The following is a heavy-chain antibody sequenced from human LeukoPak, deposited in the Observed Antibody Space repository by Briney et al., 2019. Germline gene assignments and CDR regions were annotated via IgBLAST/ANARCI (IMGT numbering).Heavy chain of an antibody. Sequence: PGGSLRLSCAASGFTVRSYEMNWVRQAPGKGLEWVSYISSSGNSIYYADSVEGRFTISRDNAKKSLYLQMNSLRAEDSAVYYCARESTSTSCSDYWGQGTLVTVSS. CDR1: GFTVRSYE. J-gene: IGHJ4*02. D-gene: IGHD6-13*01. CDR3: ARESTSTSCSDY. V-gene: IGHV3-48*03. CDR2: ISSSGNSI.